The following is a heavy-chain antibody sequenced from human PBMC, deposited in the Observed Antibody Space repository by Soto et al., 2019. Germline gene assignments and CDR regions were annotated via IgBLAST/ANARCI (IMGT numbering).Heavy chain of an antibody. CDR3: ARAHAPTLPFDF. J-gene: IGHJ4*02. CDR1: GGSIRNVD. CDR2: ILHSGNA. V-gene: IGHV4-59*01. Sequence: SETLSLTCPVSGGSIRNVDWSWIRQSPGKGLEWIGFILHSGNAKYNPSLQSRASMSIDTSKNQFSLSLESVTAADTAVYFCARAHAPTLPFDFWGQGTLVTVSS. D-gene: IGHD2-15*01.